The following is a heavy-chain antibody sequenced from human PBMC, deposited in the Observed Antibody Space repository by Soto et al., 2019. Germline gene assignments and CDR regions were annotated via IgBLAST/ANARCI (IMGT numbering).Heavy chain of an antibody. CDR2: IIPIFGTA. CDR3: ATHYGDYALYYFDY. D-gene: IGHD4-17*01. CDR1: GGGFSSYA. J-gene: IGHJ4*02. V-gene: IGHV1-69*13. Sequence: SVKVSCEASGGGFSSYASSWVRQAPGQGLEWMGGIIPIFGTANYAQKFQGRVTITADESTSTAYMELSSLRSEDTAVCYCATHYGDYALYYFDYWGQGTLVTVSS.